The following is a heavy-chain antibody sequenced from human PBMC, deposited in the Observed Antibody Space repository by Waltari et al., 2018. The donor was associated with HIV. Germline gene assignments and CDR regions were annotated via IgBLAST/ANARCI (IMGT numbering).Heavy chain of an antibody. CDR3: ARGLSLGDRYRIDYFHY. CDR1: GFTYSRYW. V-gene: IGHV3-74*01. J-gene: IGHJ4*02. CDR2: MNSDGSNT. Sequence: EVQLVESGGGLVQPGGSLRLCCAASGFTYSRYWMPWVSQAPGKELVWVSRMNSDGSNTDYADSVSGRITISRDNAKNTLYLEMNSLRAEDTAVYYCARGLSLGDRYRIDYFHYWGQGALVTVSS. D-gene: IGHD4-17*01.